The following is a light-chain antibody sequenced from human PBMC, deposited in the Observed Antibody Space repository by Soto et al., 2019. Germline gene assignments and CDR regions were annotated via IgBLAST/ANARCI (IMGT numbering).Light chain of an antibody. V-gene: IGLV2-14*03. Sequence: QSALTQPASVSGSPGHSITIFCTGTSSDVGGYNYVSWYQQHPGKAPKFMIYDVSSRPSGVSNRFSGSKSGNTASLTISGLQAEDEADYYCCSYTTSNTRQIVFGTGTKVTVL. CDR1: SSDVGGYNY. CDR2: DVS. J-gene: IGLJ1*01. CDR3: CSYTTSNTRQIV.